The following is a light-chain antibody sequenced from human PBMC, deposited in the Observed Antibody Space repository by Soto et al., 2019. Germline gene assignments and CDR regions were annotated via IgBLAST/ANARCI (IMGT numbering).Light chain of an antibody. CDR1: QGLSSY. J-gene: IGKJ4*01. Sequence: DVHMTQSPSSVSASVGYRVTITCRASQGLSSYLAWYQQKPGKAPKLLIYAASNLQSGVPSRFSGSGSGTDFTLTISSLQPEDFATYFCLSGHSRPFGGGTKVDIK. CDR3: LSGHSRP. V-gene: IGKV1-12*02. CDR2: AAS.